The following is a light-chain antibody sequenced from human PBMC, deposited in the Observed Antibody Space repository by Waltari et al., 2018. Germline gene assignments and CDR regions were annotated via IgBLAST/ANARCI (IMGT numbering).Light chain of an antibody. CDR1: SPNPVSNS. CDR2: RNN. V-gene: IGLV1-47*01. CDR3: AAWDDSLSGVL. Sequence: SVLTQPPSASATPGQRVTISGSGRSPNPVSNSIYWYQQLPGPAPKLLLYRNNQRPSGVPDRFSGSKSGTSASLAISGLRSEDEADYYCAAWDDSLSGVLFGGGTKLTV. J-gene: IGLJ2*01.